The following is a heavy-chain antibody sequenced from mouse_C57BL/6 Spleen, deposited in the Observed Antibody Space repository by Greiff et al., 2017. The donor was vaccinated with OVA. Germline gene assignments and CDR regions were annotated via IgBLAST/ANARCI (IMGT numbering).Heavy chain of an antibody. D-gene: IGHD2-5*01. CDR1: GFSLSTFGMG. CDR3: ARTGSNYENYAMDY. V-gene: IGHV8-8*01. Sequence: QVTLKVSGPGILQPSQTLSLTCSFSGFSLSTFGMGVGWIRQPPGKGLVWLAHTWWDDDKYYNPALKSRRTISKDTSKNQVFLKIANVDTADTATDYCARTGSNYENYAMDYWGQGTSVTVSS. J-gene: IGHJ4*01. CDR2: TWWDDDK.